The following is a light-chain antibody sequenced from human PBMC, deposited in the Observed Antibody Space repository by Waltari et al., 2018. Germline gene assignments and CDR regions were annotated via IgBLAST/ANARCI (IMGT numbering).Light chain of an antibody. J-gene: IGKJ4*01. CDR2: DAS. Sequence: EIVLPQSPGTLSLSPGERATLSCRASQSVPRDYLAWYHQKPGQAPRLLIYDASNRATGIPDRFSGSGSGTDFTLTISRLEPEDFALYYCQQYANSPLTFGGGTKVEIK. CDR3: QQYANSPLT. V-gene: IGKV3-20*01. CDR1: QSVPRDY.